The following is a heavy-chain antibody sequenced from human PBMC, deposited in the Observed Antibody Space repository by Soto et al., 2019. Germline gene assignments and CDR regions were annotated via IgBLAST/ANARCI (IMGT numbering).Heavy chain of an antibody. J-gene: IGHJ4*02. V-gene: IGHV4-34*01. Sequence: SETLSLTCAVYGGSLSDYYWSWIRQPPGKGLEWIGEINHSRSTNYNPSLKSRVTISVDTSKNQFSLKVSSVTAADTAVYYCARSMVRGVHIDLWGQGTLVTVSS. CDR3: ARSMVRGVHIDL. CDR1: GGSLSDYY. D-gene: IGHD3-10*01. CDR2: INHSRST.